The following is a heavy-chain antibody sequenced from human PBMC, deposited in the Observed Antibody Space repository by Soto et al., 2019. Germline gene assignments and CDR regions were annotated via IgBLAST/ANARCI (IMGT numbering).Heavy chain of an antibody. CDR1: GGSIRSHGYS. J-gene: IGHJ5*02. CDR2: IYHSGST. V-gene: IGHV4-30-2*01. D-gene: IGHD4-17*01. CDR3: ASAKTTVTTRWFDP. Sequence: TRYRTCAVSGGSIRSHGYSWIWLRQPPGKGLEWIGYIYHSGSTYYNPSLKSRVTISVDRSKNQFSLKLSSVTAADTAVYYCASAKTTVTTRWFDPWGQGTLVTVSS.